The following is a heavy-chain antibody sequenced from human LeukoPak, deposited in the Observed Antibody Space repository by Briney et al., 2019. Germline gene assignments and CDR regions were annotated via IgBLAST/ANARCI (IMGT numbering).Heavy chain of an antibody. CDR1: GFTFSSYT. V-gene: IGHV3-21*01. D-gene: IGHD3-10*01. J-gene: IGHJ4*02. Sequence: GGSLRLSCAASGFTFSSYTMNWVRQAPGQGLEWVSSITSSRTYIYYADSVKGRFTISRDNAKNSLYLQMNSLRAEDTAVYYCARESSVAGWGQGTLVTVSS. CDR3: ARESSVAG. CDR2: ITSSRTYI.